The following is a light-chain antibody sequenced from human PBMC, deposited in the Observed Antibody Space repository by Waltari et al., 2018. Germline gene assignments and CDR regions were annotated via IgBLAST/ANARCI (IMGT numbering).Light chain of an antibody. CDR1: QSVSSY. CDR3: QQRSNWPRIFT. J-gene: IGKJ3*01. CDR2: DAS. Sequence: EFVLTQPPPTLSLSPGKRATLSARASQSVSSYLAWYQQKPGQAPRLLIYDASNRATGIPARFSGSGSGTDFTLTISSLEPEDFAVYYCQQRSNWPRIFTFGPGTKVDIK. V-gene: IGKV3-11*01.